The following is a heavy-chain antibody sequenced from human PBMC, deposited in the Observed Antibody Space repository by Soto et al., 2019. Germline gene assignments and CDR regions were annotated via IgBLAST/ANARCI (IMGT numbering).Heavy chain of an antibody. CDR2: IYYSGST. CDR1: GGSISSGGYY. CDR3: ARVAMPDAFDI. J-gene: IGHJ3*02. D-gene: IGHD2-2*01. Sequence: SQHLSIACAVSGGSISSGGYYWSWIRQHPGKGLEWIGYIYYSGSTYYNPSLKSRVTISVDTSKNQFSLKLSSVTAADTAVYYCARVAMPDAFDIWGQGTMVT. V-gene: IGHV4-31*11.